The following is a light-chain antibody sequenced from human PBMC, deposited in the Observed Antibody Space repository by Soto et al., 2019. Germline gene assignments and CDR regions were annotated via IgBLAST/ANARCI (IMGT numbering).Light chain of an antibody. Sequence: DIQMTQSPSTLSASVGDRVTITCRASQSISSWLAWYQQKPGKAPKLLIYDASSLESGVPSRFSGSGSGTEFTLTISTLQPDDFATYYCQLYNSFPAHFGGGTKVEIK. V-gene: IGKV1-5*01. CDR1: QSISSW. CDR2: DAS. CDR3: QLYNSFPAH. J-gene: IGKJ4*01.